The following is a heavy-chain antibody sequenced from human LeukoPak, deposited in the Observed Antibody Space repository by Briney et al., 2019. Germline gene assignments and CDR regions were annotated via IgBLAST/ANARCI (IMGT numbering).Heavy chain of an antibody. V-gene: IGHV3-48*03. D-gene: IGHD3-3*01. J-gene: IGHJ3*01. CDR3: ARYQLYSGPLSDAFDL. Sequence: GGSLRLSCVGSGFIFSRHEMHWVRQAPGKGLEWVAYIGGAGTAINYADSVKDRFTISRDNTKNSLYLQMNSLRAEDTAVYYCARYQLYSGPLSDAFDLWGQGTMVIVSS. CDR1: GFIFSRHE. CDR2: IGGAGTAI.